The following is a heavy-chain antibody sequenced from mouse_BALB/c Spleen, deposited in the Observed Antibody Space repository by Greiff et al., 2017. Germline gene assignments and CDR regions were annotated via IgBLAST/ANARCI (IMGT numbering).Heavy chain of an antibody. V-gene: IGHV1S81*02. CDR1: GYTFTSYY. D-gene: IGHD2-14*01. CDR3: TRGYRYFDY. Sequence: VQLQESGAELVKPGASVKLSCKASGYTFTSYYMYWVKQRPGQGLEWIGEINPSNGGTNFNEKFKSKATLTVDKSSSTAYMQLSSLTSEDSAVYDCTRGYRYFDYWGQGTTLTVSA. CDR2: INPSNGGT. J-gene: IGHJ2*01.